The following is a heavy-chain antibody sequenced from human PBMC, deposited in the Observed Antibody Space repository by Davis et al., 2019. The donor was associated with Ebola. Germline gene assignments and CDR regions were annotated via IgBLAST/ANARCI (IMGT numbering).Heavy chain of an antibody. CDR1: GFTFSSYS. Sequence: GESLKISCAASGFTFSSYSMNWVRQAPGKGLEWVSSISSSSSYIYYADSVKGRFTISRDNAKNSLYLQMNSLRAEDTAVYYCARDRFCSGGSCPMDVWGQGTTVTVSS. V-gene: IGHV3-21*01. J-gene: IGHJ6*02. CDR2: ISSSSSYI. D-gene: IGHD2-15*01. CDR3: ARDRFCSGGSCPMDV.